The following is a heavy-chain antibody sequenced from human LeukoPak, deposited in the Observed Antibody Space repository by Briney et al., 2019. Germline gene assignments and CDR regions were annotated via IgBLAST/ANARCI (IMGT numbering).Heavy chain of an antibody. Sequence: SETLSLTCAVYGGSFGGYYWSWIRQPPGKGLEWIGEINHSGSTNYNPSLKSRVTISVDTSKNQFSLKVTSVTGADTAVYYCARFGVDYDMDVWGQGTTVTVSS. J-gene: IGHJ6*02. V-gene: IGHV4-34*01. CDR3: ARFGVDYDMDV. CDR1: GGSFGGYY. CDR2: INHSGST. D-gene: IGHD3-16*01.